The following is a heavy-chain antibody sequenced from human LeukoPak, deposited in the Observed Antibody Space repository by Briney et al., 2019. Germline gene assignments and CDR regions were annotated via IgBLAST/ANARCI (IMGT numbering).Heavy chain of an antibody. CDR2: INAGNGNT. J-gene: IGHJ4*02. CDR1: GYTFTSYA. CDR3: AREGQLLWFGEQSGYFDY. V-gene: IGHV1-3*01. Sequence: GASVKVSCKASGYTFTSYAMHWVRQAPGQRLEWMGRINAGNGNTKYSQKFQGRVTITRDTSASTAYMELSSLRSEDTAVYYCAREGQLLWFGEQSGYFDYWGQGTLVTVSS. D-gene: IGHD3-10*01.